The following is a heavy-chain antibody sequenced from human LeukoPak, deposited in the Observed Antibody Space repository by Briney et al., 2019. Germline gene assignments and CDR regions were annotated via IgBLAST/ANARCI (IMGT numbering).Heavy chain of an antibody. CDR3: ARGYSGYDEVYFDY. CDR1: GGSISGYY. Sequence: SETLSLTCTVSGGSISGYYWSWMRQPAGEGLEWIGRIYTSGSTNYNPSLKSRVTMSVDTSKNQFSLKLSSVTAADTAVYYCARGYSGYDEVYFDYWGQGTLVTVSS. J-gene: IGHJ4*02. V-gene: IGHV4-4*07. CDR2: IYTSGST. D-gene: IGHD5-12*01.